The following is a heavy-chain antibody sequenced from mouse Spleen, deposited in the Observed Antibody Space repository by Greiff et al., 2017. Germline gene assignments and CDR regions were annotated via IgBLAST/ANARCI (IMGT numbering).Heavy chain of an antibody. V-gene: IGHV1-77*01. J-gene: IGHJ1*01. D-gene: IGHD4-1*02. CDR3: ASQLGREYFDV. Sequence: VHLVESGPELVKPGASVKMSCKASGYTFTDYVISWVKQRTGQGLEWIGEIYPGSGSTYYNEKFKGKATLTADKSSNTAYMQLSSLTSEDSAVYFCASQLGREYFDVWGAGTTVTVSS. CDR2: IYPGSGST. CDR1: GYTFTDYV.